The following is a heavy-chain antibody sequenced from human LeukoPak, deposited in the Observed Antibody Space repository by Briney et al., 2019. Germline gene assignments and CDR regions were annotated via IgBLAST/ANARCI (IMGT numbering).Heavy chain of an antibody. Sequence: PGGSLRLSCTGPGITFSNYGIHWVRQAPGKGLEWVAVLSNDATNKYYADSVKGRFTISRDNSKNTLYLQMNSLRPADTAVYYCATTDLNHAILSGYFESWGQGTQLIVSS. V-gene: IGHV3-30*03. CDR3: ATTDLNHAILSGYFES. CDR2: LSNDATNK. J-gene: IGHJ4*02. CDR1: GITFSNYG. D-gene: IGHD3-9*01.